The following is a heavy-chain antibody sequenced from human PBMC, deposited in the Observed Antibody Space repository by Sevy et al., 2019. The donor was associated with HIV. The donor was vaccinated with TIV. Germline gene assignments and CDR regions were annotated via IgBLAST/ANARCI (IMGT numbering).Heavy chain of an antibody. CDR3: AKGGGYSYGKIDY. D-gene: IGHD5-18*01. V-gene: IGHV3-23*01. CDR2: ISGSGGST. CDR1: GFTFSSYA. J-gene: IGHJ4*02. Sequence: GGSLRLSCAASGFTFSSYAMSWVRQAPGKGLEWVSAISGSGGSTYYADSVKGRFTISGDNSKNTLYLQMNSLRAEDTAVYYCAKGGGYSYGKIDYWGQGTLVTVSS.